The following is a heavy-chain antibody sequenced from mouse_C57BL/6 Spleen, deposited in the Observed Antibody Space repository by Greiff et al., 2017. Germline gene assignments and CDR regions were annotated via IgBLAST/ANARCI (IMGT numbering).Heavy chain of an antibody. CDR2: IYPGSGST. J-gene: IGHJ4*01. V-gene: IGHV1-55*01. D-gene: IGHD2-1*01. CDR1: GYTFTSYW. Sequence: VQLQQPGAELVKPGASVKMSCKASGYTFTSYWITWVKQRPGQGLEWIGDIYPGSGSTNYNEKFKSKATLTVDTSSSTAYMQLSSLTSEDSAVYYCANRSPIYYDNYGYAMDYWGQGTSDTVSS. CDR3: ANRSPIYYDNYGYAMDY.